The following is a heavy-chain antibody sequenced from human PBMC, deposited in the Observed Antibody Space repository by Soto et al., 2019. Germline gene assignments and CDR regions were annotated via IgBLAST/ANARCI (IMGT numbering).Heavy chain of an antibody. Sequence: SETLSLTCTVSGGSISSGGYYWSWIRQHPGKGLEWIGYIYYSGSTYYNPSLKSRVTISVDTSKNQFSLKLSSVTAADTAVYYCAGSADIVVVPAATQIDYWGQGTLVTVSS. D-gene: IGHD2-2*01. CDR2: IYYSGST. CDR1: GGSISSGGYY. J-gene: IGHJ4*02. CDR3: AGSADIVVVPAATQIDY. V-gene: IGHV4-31*03.